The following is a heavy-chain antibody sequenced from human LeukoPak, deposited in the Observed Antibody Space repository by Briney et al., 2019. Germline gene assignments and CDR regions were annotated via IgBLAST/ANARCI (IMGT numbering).Heavy chain of an antibody. D-gene: IGHD3-3*01. J-gene: IGHJ4*02. V-gene: IGHV4-39*01. CDR2: VYYSGST. Sequence: SETLSLTCTVPGGSITYSRYYWGWIRQPPWNGLEWIGSVYYSGSTYSNPSLKSRVAILVDTSKNQFSLKLSSVTAADTAVYYCARLNNEFWYWGQGTLVTVSS. CDR3: ARLNNEFWY. CDR1: GGSITYSRYY.